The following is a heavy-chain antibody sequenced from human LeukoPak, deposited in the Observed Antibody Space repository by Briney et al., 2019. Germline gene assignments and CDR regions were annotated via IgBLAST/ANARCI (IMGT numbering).Heavy chain of an antibody. D-gene: IGHD3-16*01. Sequence: GGSLRLSCEASGFTLSTYWMNWVRQVPGKGLDWVANINPDGGGKRYVDSVRGRFTIARDNADNSLSLQMNSLRAEDTAVYYCASWGAGGNSWGQGTLVTVSS. CDR1: GFTLSTYW. CDR2: INPDGGGK. J-gene: IGHJ4*02. V-gene: IGHV3-7*01. CDR3: ASWGAGGNS.